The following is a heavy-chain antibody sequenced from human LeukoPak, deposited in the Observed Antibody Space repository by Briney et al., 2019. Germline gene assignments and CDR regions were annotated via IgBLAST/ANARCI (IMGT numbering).Heavy chain of an antibody. D-gene: IGHD1/OR15-1a*01. CDR3: ARSNNAFDY. CDR2: IWHDGSEK. Sequence: GGSLRLSCAASGFTFSTYGMNWVRQAPGKGLEWVAAIWHDGSEKYYADSVKDRFTISRDNSKNTLYLQMNSLRAEDTAVYFCARSNNAFDYWGQGSLVTVSS. J-gene: IGHJ4*02. CDR1: GFTFSTYG. V-gene: IGHV3-33*01.